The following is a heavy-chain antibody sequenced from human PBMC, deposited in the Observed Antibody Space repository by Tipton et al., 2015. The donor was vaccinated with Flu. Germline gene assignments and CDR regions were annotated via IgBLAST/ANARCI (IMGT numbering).Heavy chain of an antibody. CDR1: TFHFNTYI. Sequence: GSLRLSCAASTFHFNTYIMSWVRQAPGKGLEWVSVISYTSGTTFYADSVKGRFTISRDNSKKTLYLQMNSLRAEDTAVYYCAKVPERSCRSNNCSYPWGQGTLVTVSS. CDR2: ISYTSGTT. J-gene: IGHJ5*02. D-gene: IGHD2-15*01. V-gene: IGHV3-23*01. CDR3: AKVPERSCRSNNCSYP.